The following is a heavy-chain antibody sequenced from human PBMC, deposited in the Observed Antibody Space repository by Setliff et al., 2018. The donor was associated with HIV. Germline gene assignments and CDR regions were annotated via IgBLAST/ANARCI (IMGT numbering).Heavy chain of an antibody. V-gene: IGHV7-4-1*02. D-gene: IGHD4-17*01. CDR2: INTNAGSP. CDR3: ARALYGDYGGDINWFDP. J-gene: IGHJ5*02. Sequence: ASVKVSCKASGYTFINYATNWVRQAPGQGLEWMGWINTNAGSPTYAQAFTGRFVFSVDTSVTTAYLQISSLKAEDTAVYYCARALYGDYGGDINWFDPWGQGTLVTVSS. CDR1: GYTFINYA.